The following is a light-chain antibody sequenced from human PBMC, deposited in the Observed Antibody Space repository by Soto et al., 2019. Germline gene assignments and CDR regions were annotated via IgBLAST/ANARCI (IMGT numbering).Light chain of an antibody. Sequence: DIQMTQSPSTLSASVGDRVTITCRASQSISSWLAWYQQKPGKAPKLLIYKASYLESGVPSRFSGSGSGTEFTLTISSLQPDDFAPYYCQQDNIYSPRNPFGQGTKVEIK. CDR3: QQDNIYSPRNP. CDR2: KAS. V-gene: IGKV1-5*03. J-gene: IGKJ1*01. CDR1: QSISSW.